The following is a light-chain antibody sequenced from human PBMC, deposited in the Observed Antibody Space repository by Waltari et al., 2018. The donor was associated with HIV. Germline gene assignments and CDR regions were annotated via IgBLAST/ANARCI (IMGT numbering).Light chain of an antibody. CDR2: KTS. J-gene: IGKJ1*01. V-gene: IGKV1-5*03. CDR3: QQYNTFST. CDR1: QNINSW. Sequence: DIQMTQSPSTLSASIGERVTITCRASQNINSWLAWYQQKPGKAPKLLIYKTSSLESGVPSRFSGSRAGTEFTLTISSLQPDDFATYYCQQYNTFSTFGQGTKVEIK.